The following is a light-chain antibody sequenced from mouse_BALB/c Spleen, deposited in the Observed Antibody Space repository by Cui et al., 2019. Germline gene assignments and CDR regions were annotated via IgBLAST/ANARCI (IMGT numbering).Light chain of an antibody. J-gene: IGKJ5*01. Sequence: DIVLTQSPSTLSVTPGDRVSLSCRVSQSVSNYLHWYQQKSHESQRLLSKYASQSISGIPSRFSGSGSGTDFTLSINSVETEDFGMYFCQQSNSWPLTFGAGTKLELK. CDR2: YAS. CDR1: QSVSNY. V-gene: IGKV5-45*01. CDR3: QQSNSWPLT.